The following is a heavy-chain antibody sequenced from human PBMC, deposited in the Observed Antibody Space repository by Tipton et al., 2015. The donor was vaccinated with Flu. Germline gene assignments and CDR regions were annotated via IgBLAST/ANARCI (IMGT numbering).Heavy chain of an antibody. D-gene: IGHD4-17*01. CDR2: IYYSGST. CDR1: GGSISSYY. V-gene: IGHV4-59*01. CDR3: ARESHGDYEGFDY. J-gene: IGHJ4*02. Sequence: TLSLTCTVSGGSISSYYWSWIRQPPGKGLEWIGYIYYSGSTNYNPPLKSRVTISVDTSKNQFSLKLSSVTAADTAVYYCARESHGDYEGFDYWGQVTLLTGS.